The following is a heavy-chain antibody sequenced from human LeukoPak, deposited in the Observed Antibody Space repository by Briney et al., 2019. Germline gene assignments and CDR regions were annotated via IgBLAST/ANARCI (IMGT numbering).Heavy chain of an antibody. Sequence: GGSLRLSCSASGFFFSIYEMNWVRQAPGKGLEWISYINSSGNSMYYADSVKGRFTISRDNVKNSLYLQMNSLRGDDTAVYYCARERAADQENWGQGTLVTVSS. J-gene: IGHJ4*02. CDR3: ARERAADQEN. V-gene: IGHV3-48*03. CDR1: GFFFSIYE. D-gene: IGHD6-13*01. CDR2: INSSGNSM.